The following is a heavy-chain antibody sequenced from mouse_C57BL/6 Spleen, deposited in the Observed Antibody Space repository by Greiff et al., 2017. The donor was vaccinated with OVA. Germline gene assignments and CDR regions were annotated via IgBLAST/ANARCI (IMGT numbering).Heavy chain of an antibody. CDR2: ISYDGSN. D-gene: IGHD1-1*01. J-gene: IGHJ3*01. CDR1: GYSITSGYY. Sequence: EVQLQESGPGLVKPSQSLSLTCSVTGYSITSGYYWNWIRQFPGNKLEWMGYISYDGSNNYNPSLKNRISITRDTSKNQFFLKLNSVTTEDTATYYCARAGYYGSSYSPFAYWGQGTLVTVSA. CDR3: ARAGYYGSSYSPFAY. V-gene: IGHV3-6*01.